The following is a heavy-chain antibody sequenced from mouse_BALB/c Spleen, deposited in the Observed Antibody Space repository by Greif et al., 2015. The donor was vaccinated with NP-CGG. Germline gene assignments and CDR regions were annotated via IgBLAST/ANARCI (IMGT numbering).Heavy chain of an antibody. J-gene: IGHJ3*01. CDR1: GFNIKDTY. CDR3: ARWANWDGFAY. Sequence: VQLQQSGAELVKPGASVKLSCTASGFNIKDTYMHWVKQRPEQGLEWIGRIDPANGNTKYDPKFQGKATITADTSSNTASLQLSSLTSEDTAVYYCARWANWDGFAYWGQGTLVTVSA. D-gene: IGHD4-1*01. V-gene: IGHV14-3*02. CDR2: IDPANGNT.